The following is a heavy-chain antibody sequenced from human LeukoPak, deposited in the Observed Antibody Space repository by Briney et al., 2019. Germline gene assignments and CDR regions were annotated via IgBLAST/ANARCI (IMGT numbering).Heavy chain of an antibody. V-gene: IGHV5-51*01. CDR2: IYPGDSDT. CDR3: ARHMGRWGPPSLPYYYDSSGYPDY. CDR1: GYSFTSYW. D-gene: IGHD3-22*01. Sequence: GESLKISCKGSGYSFTSYWIGWVRQMPGKGLEWMGIIYPGDSDTRYSPSFQGQVTISADKSISTAYLQWSSLKASDTAMYYCARHMGRWGPPSLPYYYDSSGYPDYWGQGTLVTVSS. J-gene: IGHJ4*02.